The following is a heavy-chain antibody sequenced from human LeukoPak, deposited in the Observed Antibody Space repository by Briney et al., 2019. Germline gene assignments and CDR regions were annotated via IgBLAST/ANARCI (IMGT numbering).Heavy chain of an antibody. CDR1: GIKVAANY. V-gene: IGHV3-53*01. D-gene: IGHD2-2*01. CDR3: ARLRTQEGSTSQEGWFDP. CDR2: LYTGGRA. J-gene: IGHJ5*02. Sequence: GESLRLSCAASGIKVAANYMAWVRQAPGKGLEFVTVLYTGGRADYADSVKGRFTISRDNSNNTVYLQMNTLRPDDTAVYFCARLRTQEGSTSQEGWFDPWGQGTLVTVSS.